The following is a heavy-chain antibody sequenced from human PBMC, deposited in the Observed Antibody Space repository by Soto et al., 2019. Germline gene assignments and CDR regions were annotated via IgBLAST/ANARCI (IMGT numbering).Heavy chain of an antibody. V-gene: IGHV5-10-1*01. CDR1: VYNFTSYW. CDR2: VDPRDSYS. J-gene: IGHJ5*02. CDR3: ARHAPSSCKDAVGHKSGWFDP. D-gene: IGHD3-3*01. Sequence: GESLKISCKTSVYNFTSYWVNWVRQRPGKGLEWMGRVDPRDSYSSYGPSFQGHVTISVDTSITTAYLQWSSLEASDTAMYYCARHAPSSCKDAVGHKSGWFDPWGQGTLVTVS.